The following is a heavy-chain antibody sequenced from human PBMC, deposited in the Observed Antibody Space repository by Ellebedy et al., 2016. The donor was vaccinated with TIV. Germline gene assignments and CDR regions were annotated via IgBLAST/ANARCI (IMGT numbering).Heavy chain of an antibody. Sequence: PGGSLRLSCAASGFTFSSNSMNWVRQAPGKGLEWVSTISATRSVIYYANSVKGRLTISRDNAKDSLYLQMNSLRAEDTAVYYCARVIQAGYSGYHLDDWGQGILVTVSS. D-gene: IGHD5-12*01. CDR2: ISATRSVI. CDR1: GFTFSSNS. J-gene: IGHJ4*02. CDR3: ARVIQAGYSGYHLDD. V-gene: IGHV3-21*04.